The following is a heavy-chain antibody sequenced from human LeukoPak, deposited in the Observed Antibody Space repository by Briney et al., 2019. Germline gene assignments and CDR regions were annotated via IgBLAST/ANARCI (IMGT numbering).Heavy chain of an antibody. CDR1: GGSFSGYY. CDR3: ARGERWIQLWLSGYNWFDP. CDR2: INHSGST. J-gene: IGHJ5*02. V-gene: IGHV4-34*01. Sequence: NPSETLSLTCAVYGGSFSGYYWSWIRQPPGKGLEWIGEINHSGSTNYNPSLKSRVTISVDTSKNQFSLKLSSVTAADTAVYYCARGERWIQLWLSGYNWFDPWGQGTLVTVSS. D-gene: IGHD5-18*01.